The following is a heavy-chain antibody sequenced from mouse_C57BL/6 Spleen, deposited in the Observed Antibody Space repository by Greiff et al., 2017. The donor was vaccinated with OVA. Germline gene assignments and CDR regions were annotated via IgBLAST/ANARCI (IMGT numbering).Heavy chain of an antibody. J-gene: IGHJ2*01. CDR3: ARDYYGSSYDY. V-gene: IGHV1-53*01. D-gene: IGHD1-1*01. CDR1: GYTFTSYW. Sequence: VQLQQPGTELVKPGASVQLSCQASGYTFTSYWMHWVQQRPGQGLEWIGNINPSNGGTNYNEKFKSKATLTVDKSSSTAYMQLSSLTSEDSAVYYCARDYYGSSYDYWGQGTTLTVSS. CDR2: INPSNGGT.